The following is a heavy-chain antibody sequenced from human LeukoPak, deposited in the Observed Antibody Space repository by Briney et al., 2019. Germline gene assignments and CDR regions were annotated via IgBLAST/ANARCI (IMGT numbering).Heavy chain of an antibody. V-gene: IGHV4-4*07. CDR3: ARRNSGSGNFDC. J-gene: IGHJ4*02. CDR2: FYSTGST. D-gene: IGHD3-10*01. CDR1: GGSISSYY. Sequence: PSETLSLTCTVSGGSISSYYWTWIRQPAGKGLEWIGRFYSTGSTNYNPSLKSRVTMSVDTSNNQFSLKLSSVTAADTAMYYCARRNSGSGNFDCWGQGTLVTVSS.